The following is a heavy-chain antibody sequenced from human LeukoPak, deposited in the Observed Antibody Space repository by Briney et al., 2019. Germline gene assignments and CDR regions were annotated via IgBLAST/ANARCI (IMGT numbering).Heavy chain of an antibody. CDR3: ASLSTRYNWNYGIDY. V-gene: IGHV4-39*01. CDR1: GGSISSSSYY. D-gene: IGHD1-7*01. CDR2: IYYSGST. J-gene: IGHJ4*02. Sequence: SETLSLTCTVSGGSISSSSYYWGWIRQPPGKGLEWIGSIYYSGSTYYNPSLKSRVTISVDTSKNQFSLKLSSVTAADTAVYYCASLSTRYNWNYGIDYWGQGTLVTVSS.